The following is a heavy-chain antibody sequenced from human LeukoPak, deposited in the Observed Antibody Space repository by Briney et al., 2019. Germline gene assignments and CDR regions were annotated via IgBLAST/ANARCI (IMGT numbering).Heavy chain of an antibody. CDR2: INHSGST. CDR3: ARVYCSGGSCYSDNDAFDI. CDR1: GGSFSGYY. V-gene: IGHV4-34*01. D-gene: IGHD2-15*01. J-gene: IGHJ3*02. Sequence: SETLSLTCAVYGGSFSGYYWSWIRQPPGKGLEWIGEINHSGSTNYNPSLKSRVTISVDTSKNQFSLKLSSVTAADTAVYYCARVYCSGGSCYSDNDAFDIWGQGTMVTVSS.